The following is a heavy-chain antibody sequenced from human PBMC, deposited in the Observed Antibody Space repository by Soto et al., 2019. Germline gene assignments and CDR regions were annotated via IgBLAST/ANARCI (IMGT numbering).Heavy chain of an antibody. CDR2: ISGSGAAT. Sequence: EVQLLESGGGLVQPGGSLRLSCASSGFTFSSYGMTWVRRPPGKGLEWVSAISGSGAATYYADSVQGRFTISRDNSNNTLYLQMTGLRAEDTAAYSCAKVLYGVVTYFDSWGQGTLVTVSS. V-gene: IGHV3-23*01. CDR3: AKVLYGVVTYFDS. CDR1: GFTFSSYG. J-gene: IGHJ4*02. D-gene: IGHD3-3*01.